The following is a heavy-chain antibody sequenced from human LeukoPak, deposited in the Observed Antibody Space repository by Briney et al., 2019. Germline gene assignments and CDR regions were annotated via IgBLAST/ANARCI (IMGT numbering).Heavy chain of an antibody. CDR1: DFIFSNYW. CDR3: VRGIYGSNYFFDY. CDR2: INSDGSRT. V-gene: IGHV3-74*01. J-gene: IGHJ4*02. D-gene: IGHD3-10*01. Sequence: PGGSLRLSCAASDFIFSNYWMHWVRQAPGKGLVWVSRINSDGSRTNDADSVKGRFTISRDNAKNTLYLQMNSLRAEDTAVYYCVRGIYGSNYFFDYWGQGTLVTVSS.